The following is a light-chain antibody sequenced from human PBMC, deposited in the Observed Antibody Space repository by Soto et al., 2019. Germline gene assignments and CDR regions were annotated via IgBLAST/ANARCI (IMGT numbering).Light chain of an antibody. Sequence: DIQMTQSPSSLSASVGDRVTITCLASQSSSSYLNWNQQKSGKAPNLLNYAVSSLQSGVPSRFSGSESGTGFTLAICSLQPDDLPTYYCQPSYSTPPVTFGGGTKVEIK. J-gene: IGKJ4*01. V-gene: IGKV1-39*01. CDR2: AVS. CDR1: QSSSSY. CDR3: QPSYSTPPVT.